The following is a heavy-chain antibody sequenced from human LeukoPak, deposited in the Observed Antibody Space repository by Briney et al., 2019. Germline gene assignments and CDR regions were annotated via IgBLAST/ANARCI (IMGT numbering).Heavy chain of an antibody. CDR1: GYTFTSYD. V-gene: IGHV1-8*01. CDR3: ARGLRKGVRGVIKEYYFDY. J-gene: IGHJ4*02. CDR2: MNPNSGNT. D-gene: IGHD3-10*01. Sequence: ASVKVSCKASGYTFTSYDINWVRQATGQGLEWMGWMNPNSGNTGYAQKFQGGVTTTRNTSISTAYMELSSLRSEDAAVYYCARGLRKGVRGVIKEYYFDYWGQGTLVTVSS.